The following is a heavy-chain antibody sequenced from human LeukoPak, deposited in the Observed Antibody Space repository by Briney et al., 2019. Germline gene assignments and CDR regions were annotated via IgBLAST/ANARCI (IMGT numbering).Heavy chain of an antibody. CDR1: GGSISSYY. D-gene: IGHD3-3*01. Sequence: SETLSLTCTVSGGSISSYYWSWIRQPAGKGLEWIGRIYTSGSTNYNPSLKSRVTMSVDTSKNQFSLKPSSVTAADTAVYYCARGEFYDFWSGYYIYWGQGTLVTVSS. CDR2: IYTSGST. CDR3: ARGEFYDFWSGYYIY. J-gene: IGHJ4*02. V-gene: IGHV4-4*07.